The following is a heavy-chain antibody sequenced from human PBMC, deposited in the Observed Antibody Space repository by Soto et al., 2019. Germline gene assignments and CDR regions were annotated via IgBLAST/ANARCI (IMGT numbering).Heavy chain of an antibody. V-gene: IGHV4-59*01. CDR2: IYYSGST. CDR1: GGSISSYY. J-gene: IGHJ5*02. CDR3: ARLGDSGYDMAVWFDP. Sequence: SETLSLTCTVSGGSISSYYWSWIRQPPGKGLEWIGYIYYSGSTNYNPSLKSRVTISVDTSKNQFSLKLSSVTAADTAVYYCARLGDSGYDMAVWFDPWGQGTLVTVPS. D-gene: IGHD5-12*01.